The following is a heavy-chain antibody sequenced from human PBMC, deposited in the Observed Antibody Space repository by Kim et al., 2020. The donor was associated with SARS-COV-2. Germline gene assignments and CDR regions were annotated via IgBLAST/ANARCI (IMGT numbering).Heavy chain of an antibody. CDR3: ARDPPYSSSSWSGSDY. J-gene: IGHJ4*02. Sequence: GGSLRLSCAASGFTFSSYSMNWVRQAPGKGLEWVSSISSSSSYIYYADSVKGRFTISRDNAKNSLYLQMNSLRAEDTAVYYCARDPPYSSSSWSGSDYWGQGTLVTVSS. CDR2: ISSSSSYI. CDR1: GFTFSSYS. V-gene: IGHV3-21*01. D-gene: IGHD6-13*01.